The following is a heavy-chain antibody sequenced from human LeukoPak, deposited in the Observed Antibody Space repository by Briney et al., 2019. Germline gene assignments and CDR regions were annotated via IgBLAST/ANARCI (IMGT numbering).Heavy chain of an antibody. CDR3: ATYAVATTFSRWFDP. V-gene: IGHV4-34*01. CDR1: GGSFSGYY. CDR2: INHSGST. Sequence: SETLSLTCAVYGGSFSGYYWSWIRQPPGKGLEWIGEINHSGSTNYNPSLKSRVTISVDTSKNQFSLKLSSVTAADTAVYYCATYAVATTFSRWFDPWGQGTLVTVSS. J-gene: IGHJ5*02. D-gene: IGHD5-12*01.